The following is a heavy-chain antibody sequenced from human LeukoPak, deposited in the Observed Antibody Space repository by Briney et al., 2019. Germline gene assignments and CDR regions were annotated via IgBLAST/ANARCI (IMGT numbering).Heavy chain of an antibody. V-gene: IGHV4-31*03. CDR1: GGSISSGGYY. CDR3: ARLTVTTRTFDY. CDR2: IYYSGST. J-gene: IGHJ4*02. D-gene: IGHD4-17*01. Sequence: PSETLSLTCTVSGGSISSGGYYWSWIRQHPGKGLEWIGYIYYSGSTYYNPSLKSRVTISVDTSKNQFSLKLSSVTAADTAVYYCARLTVTTRTFDYWGQGTLVTVSS.